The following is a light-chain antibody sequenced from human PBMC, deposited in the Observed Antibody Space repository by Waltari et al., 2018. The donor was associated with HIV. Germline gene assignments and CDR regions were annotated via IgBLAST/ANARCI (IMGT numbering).Light chain of an antibody. CDR1: VAISDY. CDR3: QQSETYPIT. Sequence: DIQFTQSPSFLSAAVGDRVTITCRANVAISDYLVWYQQKPGTAPKLLIYGASTLQRGVPSRFSGSGSGTDFILTINSLQPEDFGTYYCQQSETYPITFGQGTRLEIK. J-gene: IGKJ5*01. V-gene: IGKV1-9*01. CDR2: GAS.